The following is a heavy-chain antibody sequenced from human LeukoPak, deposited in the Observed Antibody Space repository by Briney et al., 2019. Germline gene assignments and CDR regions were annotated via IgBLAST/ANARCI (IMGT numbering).Heavy chain of an antibody. CDR3: ASYSSSWSHAFDI. V-gene: IGHV1-8*01. Sequence: GASVKVSCKASGYTFTSYDINWVRQATGQGLEWMGWMNPNSGNTGYAQKFQGRVTITRNTSISTAYMELSSLRSEDTAVYYCASYSSSWSHAFDIWGQGTMVTVSS. J-gene: IGHJ3*02. D-gene: IGHD6-13*01. CDR1: GYTFTSYD. CDR2: MNPNSGNT.